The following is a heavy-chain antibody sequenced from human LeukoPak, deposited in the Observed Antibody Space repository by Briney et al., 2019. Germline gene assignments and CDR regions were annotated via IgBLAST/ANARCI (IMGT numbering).Heavy chain of an antibody. Sequence: KSGGSLRLSCAASGFTFSSYEMNWVRQAPGRGLEWVSYISGSGVTMYYADSVKGRFTISRDDAKNSLYLQMNSLRAEDTAVYYCAREDIRLDYFDYWGQGTLVTVSS. D-gene: IGHD6-19*01. CDR2: ISGSGVTM. J-gene: IGHJ4*02. CDR1: GFTFSSYE. V-gene: IGHV3-48*03. CDR3: AREDIRLDYFDY.